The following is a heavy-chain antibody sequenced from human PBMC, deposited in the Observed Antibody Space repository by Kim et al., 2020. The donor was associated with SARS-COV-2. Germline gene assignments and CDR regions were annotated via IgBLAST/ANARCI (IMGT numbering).Heavy chain of an antibody. CDR3: ARHSFPFGAPDY. CDR2: IDPSESHI. CDR1: GYTFTGYW. D-gene: IGHD3-16*01. V-gene: IGHV5-10-1*01. Sequence: GESLKISCDGFGYTFTGYWISWVRQLPGKGLEWMGRIDPSESHINYGPSFEGHVTISADKSISSVYLQWGSLKASDTAMYFCARHSFPFGAPDYWGQGTLVTVSS. J-gene: IGHJ4*02.